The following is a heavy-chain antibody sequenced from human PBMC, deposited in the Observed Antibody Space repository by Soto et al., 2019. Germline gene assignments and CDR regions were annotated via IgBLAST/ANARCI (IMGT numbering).Heavy chain of an antibody. D-gene: IGHD1-26*01. Sequence: QVQLVESGGGVVQPGTSLRLSCAASGFTFKTHAMHWVRQAPGKGLEWMAVIAYDGNEKFYADSVKGRFTISRDNSKNALYLQISTLRHEDTAVYYCGKDVGDYVPYYYGVDVWGQGTTVTVSS. J-gene: IGHJ6*02. CDR2: IAYDGNEK. CDR3: GKDVGDYVPYYYGVDV. V-gene: IGHV3-30*18. CDR1: GFTFKTHA.